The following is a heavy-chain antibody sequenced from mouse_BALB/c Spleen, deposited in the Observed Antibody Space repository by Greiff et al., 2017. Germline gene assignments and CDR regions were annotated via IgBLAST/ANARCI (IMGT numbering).Heavy chain of an antibody. V-gene: IGHV7-3*02. Sequence: EVKLQESGGGLVQPGGSLRLSCATSGFTFTDYYMSWVRQPPGKALEWLGFIRNKANGYTTEYSASVKGRFTISRDNSQSILYLQMNTLRAEDSATYYCARERYDGAWFAYWGQGTLVTVSA. CDR1: GFTFTDYY. CDR2: IRNKANGYTT. CDR3: ARERYDGAWFAY. J-gene: IGHJ3*01. D-gene: IGHD2-14*01.